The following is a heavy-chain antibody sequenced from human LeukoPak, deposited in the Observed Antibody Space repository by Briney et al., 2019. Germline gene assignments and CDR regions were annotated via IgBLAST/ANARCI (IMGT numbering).Heavy chain of an antibody. CDR1: GGSISSGSYY. J-gene: IGHJ6*04. D-gene: IGHD3-3*01. CDR3: ARDPLRFLDV. V-gene: IGHV4-61*02. CDR2: IYTSGST. Sequence: SETLSLTCTVSGGSISSGSYYWSWLRQPAGKGLEWIGRIYTSGSTNYNPSLKSRVTISVDTSKNQFSLKLSSVTAADTAVYYCARDPLRFLDVWGKGTTVTVSS.